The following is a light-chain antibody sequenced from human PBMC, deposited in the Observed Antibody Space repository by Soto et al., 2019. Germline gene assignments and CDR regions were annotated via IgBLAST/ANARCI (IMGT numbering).Light chain of an antibody. CDR1: QSVSTY. Sequence: EIVLTQSPATLSLSPGQRATLSCRASQSVSTYLAWYQQMPGQAPRLLIYDASNTAAGIAARFSGSGSGTDFTLTISSLEPEDFAVYYCQQRSNWPPTFGQGTKLEIE. CDR2: DAS. J-gene: IGKJ2*01. CDR3: QQRSNWPPT. V-gene: IGKV3-11*01.